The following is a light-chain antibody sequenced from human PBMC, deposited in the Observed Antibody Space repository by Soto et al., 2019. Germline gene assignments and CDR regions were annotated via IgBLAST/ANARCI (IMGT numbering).Light chain of an antibody. CDR1: QTLSSRH. CDR3: QQYNNWPQT. CDR2: GAS. J-gene: IGKJ1*01. Sequence: EIVLTQSPGTLSLSPGERATLSCRASQTLSSRHLAWYQQKPGQAPRLLIYGASTRATGIPARFSGSGSGTEFTLTISSLQSEDFAVYYCQQYNNWPQTFGQGTKVDIK. V-gene: IGKV3-15*01.